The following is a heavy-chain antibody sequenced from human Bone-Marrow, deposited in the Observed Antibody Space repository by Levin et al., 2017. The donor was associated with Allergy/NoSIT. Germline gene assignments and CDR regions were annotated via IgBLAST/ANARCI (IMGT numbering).Heavy chain of an antibody. D-gene: IGHD3-9*01. Sequence: GESLKISCAASGFTFSSHSMNWVRQAPGKGLEWVSYISTTSSTIYYADSVKGRFTISRDNAKNSLYLQMNSLRDEDTAVYYCARDHITIFSLYSDYWGPGTLVTVSS. CDR2: ISTTSSTI. V-gene: IGHV3-48*02. CDR3: ARDHITIFSLYSDY. CDR1: GFTFSSHS. J-gene: IGHJ4*02.